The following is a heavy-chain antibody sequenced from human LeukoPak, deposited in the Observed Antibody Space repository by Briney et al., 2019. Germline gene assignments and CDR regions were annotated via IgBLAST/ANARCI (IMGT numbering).Heavy chain of an antibody. J-gene: IGHJ3*02. Sequence: PGGSLRLSCTASGFTISNYAISWIRQPPGRGLEWISRITGSGGTTYYAASVEGRFTISRDNSDNTLYLQMNRPRADDTAVYYSAKPVTGASLGAFDIWGEATMVTV. CDR2: ITGSGGTT. D-gene: IGHD6-19*01. CDR1: GFTISNYA. CDR3: AKPVTGASLGAFDI. V-gene: IGHV3-23*01.